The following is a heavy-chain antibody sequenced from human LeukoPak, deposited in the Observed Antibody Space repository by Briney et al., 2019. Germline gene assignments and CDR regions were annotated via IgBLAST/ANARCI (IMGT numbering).Heavy chain of an antibody. J-gene: IGHJ5*02. V-gene: IGHV1-69*06. Sequence: ASVKVSCKASGGTFSSYAISWVRQAPGQGLEWMGGIIPIFGTANYAQKFQGRVTITADKSTSTAYMELSSLRSEDTAVYYCARGHPETGFDPWGQGTLVTVSS. CDR3: ARGHPETGFDP. D-gene: IGHD1-14*01. CDR1: GGTFSSYA. CDR2: IIPIFGTA.